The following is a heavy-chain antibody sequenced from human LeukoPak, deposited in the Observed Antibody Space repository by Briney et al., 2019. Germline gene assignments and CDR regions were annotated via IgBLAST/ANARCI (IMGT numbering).Heavy chain of an antibody. V-gene: IGHV3-74*01. CDR2: ISSDGSRV. CDR1: GFTFSDYW. J-gene: IGHJ5*02. CDR3: VRLSWELGDGGVT. D-gene: IGHD1-26*01. Sequence: ESGGSLRLSCAASGFTFSDYWMHWVRQAPGKGLVWVSRISSDGSRVTYADSVKGRFTISRDNAKNTLYLQMNSLRAEDTAVYYCVRLSWELGDGGVTWGQGTLVTVSS.